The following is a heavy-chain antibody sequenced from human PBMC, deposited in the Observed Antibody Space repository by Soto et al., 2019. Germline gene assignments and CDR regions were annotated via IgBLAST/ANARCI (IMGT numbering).Heavy chain of an antibody. CDR2: IIPILGIA. V-gene: IGHV1-69*08. CDR1: GGTFSSYT. CDR3: ARDVGYCTNGVCYGY. J-gene: IGHJ4*02. Sequence: QVQLVQSGAEVKKPGSSVTVSCKASGGTFSSYTISWVRQAPGQGLEWMGRIIPILGIANYAQKFQGRVTITADKSTSTAYMELSSLRSEDTAVYYCARDVGYCTNGVCYGYWGQGTLVTVSS. D-gene: IGHD2-8*01.